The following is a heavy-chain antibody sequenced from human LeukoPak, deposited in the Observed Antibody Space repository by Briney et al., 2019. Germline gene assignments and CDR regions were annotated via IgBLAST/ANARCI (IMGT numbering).Heavy chain of an antibody. CDR2: ISGSGSDI. CDR1: GFTFSTFS. J-gene: IGHJ3*01. V-gene: IGHV3-21*01. CDR3: ARRTFPNDAFDV. D-gene: IGHD1-7*01. Sequence: GGSLRLSCAASGFTFSTFSMDWVRQTPGKGLEWVSAISGSGSDIYYADSVKGRFTISRDNPKRSLYLQMNSLRAEDTAVYYCARRTFPNDAFDVWGQGTVVTVSS.